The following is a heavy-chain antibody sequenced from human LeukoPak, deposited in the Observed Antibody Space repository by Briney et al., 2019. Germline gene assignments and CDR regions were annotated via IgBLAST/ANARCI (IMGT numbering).Heavy chain of an antibody. D-gene: IGHD2-8*01. CDR2: SRDKARSHTT. CDR3: TRSGCMESSGRWFCYGMDV. V-gene: IGHV3-72*01. J-gene: IGHJ6*02. Sequence: PGGSLRLSCAASGFSSTDHYLDWVRQAPGKGLEWVSRSRDKARSHTTEYAASVKGRFTISRDESQNSVFLQMNGLKTDDTAVYYCTRSGCMESSGRWFCYGMDVWGQGTTVTVSS. CDR1: GFSSTDHY.